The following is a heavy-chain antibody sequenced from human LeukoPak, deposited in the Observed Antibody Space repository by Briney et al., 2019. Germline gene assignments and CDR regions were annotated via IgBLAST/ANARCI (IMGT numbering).Heavy chain of an antibody. CDR3: ARDDCSSTSCYGWFDP. Sequence: GGSLRLSCAASGFTFSDYYMSWIRQAPGKGLEGVSYISSSGSTIYYADSVKGRFTISRDNAKNSLYLQMNSLRAEDTAVYYCARDDCSSTSCYGWFDPWGQGTLVTVSS. CDR2: ISSSGSTI. J-gene: IGHJ5*02. CDR1: GFTFSDYY. D-gene: IGHD2-2*01. V-gene: IGHV3-11*04.